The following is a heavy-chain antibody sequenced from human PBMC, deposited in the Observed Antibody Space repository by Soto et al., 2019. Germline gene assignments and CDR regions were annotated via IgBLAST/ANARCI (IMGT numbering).Heavy chain of an antibody. CDR3: ARALAMIGGLGAFDI. CDR1: GFTFSSYS. CDR2: ISSSSSYI. Sequence: EVQLVESGGGLVKPGGSLRLSCAASGFTFSSYSMNWVRQAPGKGLEWVSSISSSSSYIYYADSVKGRFTISRDNAKNSLYLQMNSLRAEDTAVYYCARALAMIGGLGAFDIWGQGTMVTVSS. D-gene: IGHD3-22*01. V-gene: IGHV3-21*01. J-gene: IGHJ3*02.